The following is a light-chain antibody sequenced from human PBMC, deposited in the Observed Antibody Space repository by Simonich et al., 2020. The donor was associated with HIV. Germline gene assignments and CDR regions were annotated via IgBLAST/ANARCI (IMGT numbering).Light chain of an antibody. V-gene: IGKV2-28*01. Sequence: DIVMTPSPLSLPVTPGESASISCRSSQSLLHSEGNNSLDWYLQKPGQSPQLLIYLGSTRASGVPERFSGRGSGTDFTLKISRVEADDVGVYYCMQAVQRKFTFGPGTKVDIK. CDR1: QSLLHSEGNNS. CDR3: MQAVQRKFT. CDR2: LGS. J-gene: IGKJ3*01.